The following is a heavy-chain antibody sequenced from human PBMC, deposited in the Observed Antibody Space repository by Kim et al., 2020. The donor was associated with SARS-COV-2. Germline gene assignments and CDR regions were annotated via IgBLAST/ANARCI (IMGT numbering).Heavy chain of an antibody. D-gene: IGHD6-19*01. CDR1: GYTFTGYY. V-gene: IGHV1-2*04. J-gene: IGHJ6*02. CDR2: INPNSGGT. Sequence: ASVKVSCKASGYTFTGYYMHWVRQAPGQGLEWMGWINPNSGGTNYAQKFQGWVTMTRDTSISTAYMELSRLRSDDTAVYYCARDRRGAVAGIRGNWGMDVWGQGTTVTVSS. CDR3: ARDRRGAVAGIRGNWGMDV.